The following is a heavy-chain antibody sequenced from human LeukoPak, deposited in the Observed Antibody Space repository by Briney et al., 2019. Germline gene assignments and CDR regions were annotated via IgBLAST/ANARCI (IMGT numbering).Heavy chain of an antibody. CDR3: ARDRDYYYYMDV. CDR1: GFTFSSYS. CDR2: IWYDGSNK. J-gene: IGHJ6*03. V-gene: IGHV3-33*08. Sequence: GGALRLSCEASGFTFSSYSLNWVRQAPGKGLEWVALIWYDGSNKYYADSVKGRFTISRDNSKNTLYLQMNSLRAEDTAVYYCARDRDYYYYMDVWGKGTTVTVSS.